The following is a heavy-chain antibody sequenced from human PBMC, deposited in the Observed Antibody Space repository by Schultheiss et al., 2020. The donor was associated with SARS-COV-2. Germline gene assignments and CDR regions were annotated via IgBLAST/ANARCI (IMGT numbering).Heavy chain of an antibody. D-gene: IGHD4-17*01. CDR1: GFTFSSYA. CDR3: TTTTLLDTVTTLGAFDI. Sequence: GGSLRLSCSASGFTFSSYAMSWVRQAPGKGLEWVGRIKSKTDGGTTDYAAPVKGRFTISRDDSKNTLYLQMNSLKTEDTAVYYCTTTTLLDTVTTLGAFDIWGQGTMVTVSS. J-gene: IGHJ3*02. CDR2: IKSKTDGGTT. V-gene: IGHV3-15*01.